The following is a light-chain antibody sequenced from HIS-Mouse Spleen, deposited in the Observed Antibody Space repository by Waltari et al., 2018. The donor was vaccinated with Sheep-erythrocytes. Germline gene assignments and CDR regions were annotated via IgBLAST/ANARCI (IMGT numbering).Light chain of an antibody. CDR2: AAS. V-gene: IGKV1-39*01. Sequence: DIQMTQSPSSLSASVGDRVTITCRASQSISSYLNWYQQKPGKAPKLLTYAASSLQSGVPSRLSGSGSGTEFTLTISSLQPEDFATYYAQESYSTPQFTVDPGTKVDIE. J-gene: IGKJ3*01. CDR3: QESYSTPQFT. CDR1: QSISSY.